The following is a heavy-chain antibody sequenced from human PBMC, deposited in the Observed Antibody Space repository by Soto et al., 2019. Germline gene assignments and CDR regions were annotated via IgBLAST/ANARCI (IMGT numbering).Heavy chain of an antibody. V-gene: IGHV1-3*01. CDR3: ATVGDILTGYSNDFDS. Sequence: ASVKVSCKASGYTFTSYAMHWVRQAPGQRLEWMGWINAGNGNTKYSQKFQGRVTITRDTSASTAYMELSSLRSEDTAVYYCATVGDILTGYSNDFDSWGQGTLVTVSS. J-gene: IGHJ4*02. D-gene: IGHD3-9*01. CDR2: INAGNGNT. CDR1: GYTFTSYA.